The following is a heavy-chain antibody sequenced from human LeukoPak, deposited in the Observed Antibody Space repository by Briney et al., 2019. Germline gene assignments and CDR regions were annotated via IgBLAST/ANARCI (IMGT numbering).Heavy chain of an antibody. V-gene: IGHV1-18*01. D-gene: IGHD2-2*01. Sequence: GASVKVSCKASGYTFTSYGISWVRQAPGQGLEWIGWISAYNGNTNYAQKLQGRVTMTTDTSTSTAYMELRSLRSDDTAVYYCASADNVVASYYFDYWGQGTLVTVSS. CDR1: GYTFTSYG. CDR3: ASADNVVASYYFDY. CDR2: ISAYNGNT. J-gene: IGHJ4*02.